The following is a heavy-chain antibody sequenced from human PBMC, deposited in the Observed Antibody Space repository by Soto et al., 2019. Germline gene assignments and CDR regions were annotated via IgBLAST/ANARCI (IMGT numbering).Heavy chain of an antibody. J-gene: IGHJ3*01. D-gene: IGHD1-1*01. CDR1: GFTFRSFA. Sequence: EVQLVESGGGLVQPGGSLRLSCSASGFTFRSFALHWVRQAPGKGLEYVAATGNNGVTTYYADSVKGRFIISRDNSMNTLFLQMSSLGTEDTAMYYCVKALGAAYNRRAFDLWGQGTMVTVSS. CDR2: TGNNGVTT. CDR3: VKALGAAYNRRAFDL. V-gene: IGHV3-64D*08.